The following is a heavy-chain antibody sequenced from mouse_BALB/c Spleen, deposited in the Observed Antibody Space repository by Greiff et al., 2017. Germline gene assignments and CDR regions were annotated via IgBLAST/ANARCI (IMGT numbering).Heavy chain of an antibody. CDR2: IYPGNVNT. CDR3: ASQLGRYYYAMDY. Sequence: QVQLKESGPELVKPGASVRISCKASGYTFTSYYIHWVKQRPGQGLEWIGWIYPGNVNTKYNEKFKGKATLTADKSSSTAYMQLSSLTSEDSAVHFCASQLGRYYYAMDYWGQGTSVTVSS. V-gene: IGHV1S56*01. D-gene: IGHD4-1*02. J-gene: IGHJ4*01. CDR1: GYTFTSYY.